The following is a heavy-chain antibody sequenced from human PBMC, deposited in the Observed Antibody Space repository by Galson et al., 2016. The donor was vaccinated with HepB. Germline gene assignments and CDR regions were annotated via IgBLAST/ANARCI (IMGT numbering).Heavy chain of an antibody. V-gene: IGHV1-2*02. CDR1: GYTFTGYY. CDR3: FMISFGDFTVEAPSFSDY. Sequence: SVKVSCKASGYTFTGYYMHWVRQAPGQGLEWMGWINPNSGGAKYAQKFQGRVTMTRDTSITTTYMELSRLRSDDTAEYFCFMISFGDFTVEAPSFSDYWGQGTLVTVSS. D-gene: IGHD3-16*01. CDR2: INPNSGGA. J-gene: IGHJ4*02.